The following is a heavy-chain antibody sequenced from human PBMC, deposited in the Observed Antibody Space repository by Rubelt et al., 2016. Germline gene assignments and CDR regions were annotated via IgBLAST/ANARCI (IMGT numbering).Heavy chain of an antibody. Sequence: RLQESGPGLVKPSETLSLTCTVSGDSISSSNSYWGWLRRPPGGGLEWIAAIYYNVATYYNPALQSRVSISVDTSKNQCSWTLSSVTAADTAVYYCARHVVGVTSDRGANWFDPWGQGMLVTVST. D-gene: IGHD2-15*01. CDR1: GDSISSSNSY. V-gene: IGHV4-39*01. CDR2: IYYNVAT. J-gene: IGHJ5*02. CDR3: ARHVVGVTSDRGANWFDP.